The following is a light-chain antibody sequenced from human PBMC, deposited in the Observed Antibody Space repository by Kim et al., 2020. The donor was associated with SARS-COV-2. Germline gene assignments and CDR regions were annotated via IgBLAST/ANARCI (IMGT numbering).Light chain of an antibody. CDR3: QQYGSSPPVT. V-gene: IGKV3-20*01. CDR1: QSVSSSY. CDR2: GAS. Sequence: PGDRATLSCRASQSVSSSYLAWYQQKPGQAPRLLIYGASSRATGIPDRFSGSGSGTDFTLTISRLEPEDFAVYYCQQYGSSPPVTFGGGTKVEIK. J-gene: IGKJ4*01.